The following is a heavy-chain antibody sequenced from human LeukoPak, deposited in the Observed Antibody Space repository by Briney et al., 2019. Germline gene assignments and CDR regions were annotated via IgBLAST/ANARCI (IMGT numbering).Heavy chain of an antibody. V-gene: IGHV4-59*12. CDR1: GGSISSYY. D-gene: IGHD6-13*01. CDR3: AREASYSSSQFDP. CDR2: IYYSGST. J-gene: IGHJ5*02. Sequence: PSETLSLTCTVSGGSISSYYWSWIRQPPGKGLEWIGYIYYSGSTNYNPSLKSRVTMSVDTSKNQFSLKLSSVTAADTAVYYCAREASYSSSQFDPWGQGTLVTVSS.